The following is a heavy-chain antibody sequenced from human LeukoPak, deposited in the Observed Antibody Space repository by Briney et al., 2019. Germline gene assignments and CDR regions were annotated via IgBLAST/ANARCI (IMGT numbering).Heavy chain of an antibody. J-gene: IGHJ4*02. CDR3: ARSVGATPLDY. Sequence: GESLKISCKGSGYSFTSYWIAWVRHMPGKGLEWMGIIYPSDSETTYSPSFQGQVTISADKSISTAYLQWSSLTASDTAMYYCARSVGATPLDYWGQGTPVTVSS. CDR2: IYPSDSET. V-gene: IGHV5-51*01. D-gene: IGHD1-26*01. CDR1: GYSFTSYW.